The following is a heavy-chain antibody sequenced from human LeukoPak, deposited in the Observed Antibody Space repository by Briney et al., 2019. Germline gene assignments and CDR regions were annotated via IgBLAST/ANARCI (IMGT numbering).Heavy chain of an antibody. CDR2: ISAYNGNT. CDR1: GYTFTGHG. D-gene: IGHD2-21*02. V-gene: IGHV1-18*01. Sequence: ASVKVSCKASGYTFTGHGISWVRQAPGQGLEWMGWISAYNGNTNYAQKLQGRVTMTTDTSTSTAYMELRSLRSDDTAVYYCARHIVVVTAPYYFDYWGQGTLVTVSS. CDR3: ARHIVVVTAPYYFDY. J-gene: IGHJ4*02.